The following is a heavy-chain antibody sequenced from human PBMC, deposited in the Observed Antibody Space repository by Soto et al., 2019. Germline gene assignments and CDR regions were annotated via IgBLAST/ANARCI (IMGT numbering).Heavy chain of an antibody. V-gene: IGHV1-69*13. D-gene: IGHD5-18*01. CDR1: GGTFSSYA. CDR2: IIPIFGTA. J-gene: IGHJ6*02. CDR3: AGSYGYNYYYRMDV. Sequence: AAGKVSCKASGGTFSSYAISWVRQAPGQGLEWMGGIIPIFGTANYAQKFQGRVTITADESTSTAYMELSSLRSEDTAVYYCAGSYGYNYYYRMDVWGQGTTVTVSS.